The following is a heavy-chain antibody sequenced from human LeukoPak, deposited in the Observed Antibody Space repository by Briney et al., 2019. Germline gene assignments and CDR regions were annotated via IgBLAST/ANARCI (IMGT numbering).Heavy chain of an antibody. CDR1: GFTFSSYS. CDR3: AREGVGAFDY. Sequence: GGSLRLSCAASGFTFSSYSMNWVRQAPGKGLEWVSYISSSSSTIHYADSVKGRFTISRDNAKNSLYLQMNSLRAEDTAVYYCAREGVGAFDYWGQGTLVTVSS. V-gene: IGHV3-48*04. J-gene: IGHJ4*02. D-gene: IGHD1-26*01. CDR2: ISSSSSTI.